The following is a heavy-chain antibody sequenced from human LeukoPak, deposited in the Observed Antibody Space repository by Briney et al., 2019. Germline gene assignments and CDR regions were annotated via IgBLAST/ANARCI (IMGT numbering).Heavy chain of an antibody. Sequence: PSETLSLTCAVYGGSFSGYYWSWIRQPPGKGLEWIGEINHSGSTNYNPSLKSRVTISVDTSKNQFSLKLSSVTAADTAVYYCARGVRSSGWYVGYYYYYYMDVWGKGTTVTISS. CDR1: GGSFSGYY. CDR3: ARGVRSSGWYVGYYYYYYMDV. CDR2: INHSGST. J-gene: IGHJ6*03. D-gene: IGHD6-19*01. V-gene: IGHV4-34*01.